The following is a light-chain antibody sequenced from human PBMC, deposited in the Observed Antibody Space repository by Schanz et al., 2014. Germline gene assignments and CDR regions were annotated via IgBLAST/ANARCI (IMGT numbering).Light chain of an antibody. CDR1: SSDVGGYKY. Sequence: QSALTQPPSASGSPGQSITISCTGTSSDVGGYKYVSWYQQHPGKAPKLMIYEGSKRPSGVSNRFSGSKSGNTASLTISGLQAEDEADYYCCSYAGSTTYWLFGGGTKLTVL. V-gene: IGLV2-23*01. J-gene: IGLJ3*02. CDR3: CSYAGSTTYWL. CDR2: EGS.